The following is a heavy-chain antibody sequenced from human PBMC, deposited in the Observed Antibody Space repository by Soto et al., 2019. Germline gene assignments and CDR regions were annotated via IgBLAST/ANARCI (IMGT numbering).Heavy chain of an antibody. CDR1: GFTFSTYW. D-gene: IGHD3-16*01. J-gene: IGHJ4*02. Sequence: EVQLVESGGGLVQPGGSLRLSCAASGFTFSTYWMHWVRQAPGQGLVWVARITSDGRGTKYADSVKGRFTISRDNAKNTLYLQMNRLRAEDTGVYYCAIVGATSGWGQGTLVTVSS. V-gene: IGHV3-74*03. CDR3: AIVGATSG. CDR2: ITSDGRGT.